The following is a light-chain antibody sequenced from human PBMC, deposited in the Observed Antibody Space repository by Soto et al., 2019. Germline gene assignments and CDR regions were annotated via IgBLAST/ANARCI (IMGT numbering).Light chain of an antibody. V-gene: IGLV1-40*01. CDR2: ANT. CDR3: SSYTSSRAYV. Sequence: QSVLTQPPSVSGGPGQWVSISCTGSSSDIGAGNDVNWYQQVPGTAPRLLIYANTKRPSGVPDRFSGSKSGTSASLAITGLQVEDEADYYCSSYTSSRAYVFGIGTKVTVL. J-gene: IGLJ1*01. CDR1: SSDIGAGND.